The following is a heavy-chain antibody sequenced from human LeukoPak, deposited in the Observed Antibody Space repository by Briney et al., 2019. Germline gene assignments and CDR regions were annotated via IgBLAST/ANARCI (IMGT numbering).Heavy chain of an antibody. D-gene: IGHD6-25*01. CDR2: IIPIFGTA. V-gene: IGHV1-69*13. CDR3: ARWQRMLGFYYFDY. J-gene: IGHJ4*02. Sequence: ASVKVSCKASGYTFTSYYMHWVRQAPGQGLEWMGGIIPIFGTANYAQKFQGRVTITADESTSTAYMELSSLRSEDTAAYYCARWQRMLGFYYFDYWGQGTLVTVSS. CDR1: GYTFTSYY.